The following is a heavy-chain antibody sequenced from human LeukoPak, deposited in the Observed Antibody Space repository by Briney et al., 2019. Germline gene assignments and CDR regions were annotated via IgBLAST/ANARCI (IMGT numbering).Heavy chain of an antibody. Sequence: GGSLRLSCAASGFTFSNYAMSWVRQAPGKGLEWVAVSGNDGSRYYGDSVKGRFTIARDNSKKTLYLQMNDLRDEDTAVYYCGSSYTSGWPHYFDYWGQGTLVTVSS. CDR1: GFTFSNYA. V-gene: IGHV3-23*01. CDR2: SGNDGSR. D-gene: IGHD6-19*01. CDR3: GSSYTSGWPHYFDY. J-gene: IGHJ4*02.